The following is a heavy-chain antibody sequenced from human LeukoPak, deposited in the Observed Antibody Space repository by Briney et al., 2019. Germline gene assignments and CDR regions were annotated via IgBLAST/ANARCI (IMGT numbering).Heavy chain of an antibody. CDR3: ARLFGGVTTFDF. CDR1: GFTLSDVW. J-gene: IGHJ5*01. V-gene: IGHV3-7*01. D-gene: IGHD3-10*01. CDR2: IRQDGSEI. Sequence: PGGSLRLSCAASGFTLSDVWMSWVRQAPGKGLAWVANIRQDGSEIHYMDSVKGRFAISRDNAKSFLYLQMNGLSVEDTAVYFCARLFGGVTTFDFWGQGALVTVSS.